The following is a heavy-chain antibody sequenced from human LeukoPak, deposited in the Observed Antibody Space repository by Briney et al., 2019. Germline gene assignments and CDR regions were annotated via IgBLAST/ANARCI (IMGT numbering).Heavy chain of an antibody. Sequence: ASVKVSCKASGYTFTSYGISWVRQAPGQGLEWMGWINPNSGGTNYAQKFQGRVTMTRDTSISTAYMELSRLRSDDTAVYYCARPRQGIAVAGTPEYFQHWGQGTLVTVSS. D-gene: IGHD6-19*01. J-gene: IGHJ1*01. V-gene: IGHV1-2*02. CDR3: ARPRQGIAVAGTPEYFQH. CDR2: INPNSGGT. CDR1: GYTFTSYG.